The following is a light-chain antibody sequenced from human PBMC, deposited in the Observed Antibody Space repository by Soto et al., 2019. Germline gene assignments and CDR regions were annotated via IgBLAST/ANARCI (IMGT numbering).Light chain of an antibody. CDR3: QQYYSSWT. J-gene: IGKJ1*01. Sequence: EIVLTQSPGTLSLSPGERVTLSCRASQSISSTFLAWYQHKPGQAPRVIIYGASRRATGIPDRFSGSGSGTDFTLTISRLEPEDFALYYCQQYYSSWTFGQGTKVG. V-gene: IGKV3-20*01. CDR2: GAS. CDR1: QSISSTF.